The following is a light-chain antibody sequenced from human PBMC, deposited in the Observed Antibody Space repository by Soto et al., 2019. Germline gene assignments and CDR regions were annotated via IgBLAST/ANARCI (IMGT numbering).Light chain of an antibody. CDR1: QGIGSY. Sequence: DFPLTQSPSFLSASVGDRVTITCRASQGIGSYLGWYQQAPGKAPKLLIYGASTLQSGVPSRFSGSRSGTEFTLTISSLQPEDFATYYCQQLNTYPAFGGGTKAEI. CDR3: QQLNTYPA. V-gene: IGKV1-9*01. J-gene: IGKJ4*01. CDR2: GAS.